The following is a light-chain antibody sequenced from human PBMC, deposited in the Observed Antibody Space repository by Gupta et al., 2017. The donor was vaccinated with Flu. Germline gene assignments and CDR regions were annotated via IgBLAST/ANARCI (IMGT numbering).Light chain of an antibody. V-gene: IGKV1-9*01. Sequence: DIQLTQSPSFLSASVGDRVTITCRASKGISSYLAWYQQKPRKAPKLLIYAASTLQSGVPSRFSGSGSGTEFTLTISSLQPEDFATYYCQQLNSYPLTFGGGTKVEIK. CDR3: QQLNSYPLT. J-gene: IGKJ4*01. CDR1: KGISSY. CDR2: AAS.